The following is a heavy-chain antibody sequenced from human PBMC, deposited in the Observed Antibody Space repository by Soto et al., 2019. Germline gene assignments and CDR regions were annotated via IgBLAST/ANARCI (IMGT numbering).Heavy chain of an antibody. D-gene: IGHD1-1*01. CDR2: ISAHNGNT. CDR1: GYIFTTYG. CDR3: ARGRYGDY. J-gene: IGHJ4*02. Sequence: QVHLVQSGAEVKKPGASVKVSCKGSGYIFTTYGITWVRQAPGQGLEWMGWISAHNGNTNYAQKLQGKGIVTRDTSTSTAYMELRNLRSDDTAVYYCARGRYGDYWGQGALVTVSS. V-gene: IGHV1-18*01.